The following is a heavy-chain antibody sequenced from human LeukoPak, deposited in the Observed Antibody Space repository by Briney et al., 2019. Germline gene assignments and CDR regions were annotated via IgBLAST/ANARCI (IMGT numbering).Heavy chain of an antibody. D-gene: IGHD2-2*02. V-gene: IGHV3-7*01. CDR3: ARGGYCSSTSCYTPEAI. Sequence: GGSLRLSCAASGFTFSSYWMSWVRQAPGKGLEWVANIKQDGSEKYYVDSVKGRFTISRDNAKNSLYLQMNSLRAEDTAVYYCARGGYCSSTSCYTPEAIWGQGTMVTVSS. CDR2: IKQDGSEK. J-gene: IGHJ3*02. CDR1: GFTFSSYW.